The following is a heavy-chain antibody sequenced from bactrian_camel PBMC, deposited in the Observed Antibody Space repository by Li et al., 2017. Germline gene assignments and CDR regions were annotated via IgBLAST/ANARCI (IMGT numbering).Heavy chain of an antibody. CDR3: AAEKFELVLNVLRPSEYGN. CDR2: VENDGSV. V-gene: IGHV3S53*01. Sequence: VQLVESGGGSVQTGGSLRLACVWSGIPGGYCMGWFRQLPGKEREGVAAVENDGSVRYADSAKGRFTISKQNAENTLYLQMNSLKPEDTAMYYCAAEKFELVLNVLRPSEYGNWGQGTQVTVS. D-gene: IGHD5*01. CDR1: GIPGGYC. J-gene: IGHJ4*01.